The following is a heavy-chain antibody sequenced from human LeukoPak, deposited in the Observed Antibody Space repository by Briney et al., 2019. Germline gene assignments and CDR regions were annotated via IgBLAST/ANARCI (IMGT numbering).Heavy chain of an antibody. V-gene: IGHV3-21*01. CDR1: GFTFSSYS. J-gene: IGHJ3*02. Sequence: AGGSLRLSWAASGFTFSSYSMNWVRQAPGKGREWVSSISSSSSYIYYADSVKGRFTISRDNSKNSLYLQMNSLRAEDTAVYYCARETSRDRAFDIWGQGTMVTVSS. CDR3: ARETSRDRAFDI. D-gene: IGHD5-24*01. CDR2: ISSSSSYI.